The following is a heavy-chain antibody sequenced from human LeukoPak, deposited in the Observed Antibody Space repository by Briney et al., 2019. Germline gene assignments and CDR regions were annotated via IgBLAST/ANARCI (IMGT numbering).Heavy chain of an antibody. V-gene: IGHV4-31*03. CDR3: ARGNYGDYRWFDP. D-gene: IGHD4-17*01. CDR1: GGSISSGGYY. Sequence: SETLSLTCTVSGGSISSGGYYWSRIRQHPGKGLEWIGYIYYSGSTYYNPSLKSRVTISVDTSKNQFSLKLSSVTAADTAVYYCARGNYGDYRWFDPWGQGTLVTVSS. J-gene: IGHJ5*02. CDR2: IYYSGST.